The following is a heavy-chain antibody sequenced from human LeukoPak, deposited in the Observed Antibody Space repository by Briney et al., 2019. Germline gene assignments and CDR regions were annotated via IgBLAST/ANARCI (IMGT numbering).Heavy chain of an antibody. V-gene: IGHV3-23*01. Sequence: PGGSLRLSCAASGFTFRNFAMSWVRQAPGKGLEWVSGLSHGGTRTFYAASVKGRFTISRDDSNSTLFLQMDNLSVEDTATYYCAKDIELFMSWGQGTLVIVSS. CDR3: AKDIELFMS. D-gene: IGHD1-26*01. J-gene: IGHJ5*02. CDR1: GFTFRNFA. CDR2: LSHGGTRT.